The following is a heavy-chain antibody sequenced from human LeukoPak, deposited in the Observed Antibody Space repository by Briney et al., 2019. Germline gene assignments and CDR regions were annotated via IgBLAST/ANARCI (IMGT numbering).Heavy chain of an antibody. CDR1: GFTFSSYS. J-gene: IGHJ4*02. Sequence: GGSLRLSCAASGFTFSSYSMNWVRQAPGKGLEWISYISETSSFMYYADSVKGRFTISRDNAKNSLYLQMSSLRAEDTAVYYCARDAMVYATQTYFDYWGQGTLVTVSS. CDR3: ARDAMVYATQTYFDY. V-gene: IGHV3-48*01. CDR2: ISETSSFM. D-gene: IGHD2-8*01.